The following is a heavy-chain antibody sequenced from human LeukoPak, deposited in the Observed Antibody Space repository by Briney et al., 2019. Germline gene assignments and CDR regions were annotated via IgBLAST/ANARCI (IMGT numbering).Heavy chain of an antibody. CDR3: ERGIAAAGTYAYYYYYMDV. CDR2: INHSGST. CDR1: GGSFSGYY. V-gene: IGHV4-34*01. J-gene: IGHJ6*03. Sequence: SETLSLTCAVYGGSFSGYYWSWIRQPPGKGLEWIGEINHSGSTNYNPSLKSRVTISVDTSKNQFSLKLSSVTAADTAVYYCERGIAAAGTYAYYYYYMDVWGKGTTVTVSS. D-gene: IGHD6-13*01.